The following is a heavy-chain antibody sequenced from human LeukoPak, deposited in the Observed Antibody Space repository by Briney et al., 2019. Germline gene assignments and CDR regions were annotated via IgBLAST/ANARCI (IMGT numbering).Heavy chain of an antibody. D-gene: IGHD6-6*01. CDR3: ARASSSIAARHRPPHFDY. CDR1: GYTFTSHY. Sequence: ASVKVSCKATGYTFTSHYMHWVRQAPGQGLEWMGIINPSGGSTSYAQKFQGRVTMTRDTSTSTVYMELSSLRSEDTAVYYCARASSSIAARHRPPHFDYWGQGTLVTVSS. V-gene: IGHV1-46*01. J-gene: IGHJ4*02. CDR2: INPSGGST.